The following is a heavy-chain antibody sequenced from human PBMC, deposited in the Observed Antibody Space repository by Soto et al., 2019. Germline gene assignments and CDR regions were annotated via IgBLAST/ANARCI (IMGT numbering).Heavy chain of an antibody. CDR1: GFAFGAYA. CDR3: AKDPVPLLLPSWWFDP. V-gene: IGHV3-23*01. J-gene: IGHJ5*02. D-gene: IGHD2-15*01. CDR2: ISGAGGNT. Sequence: EVQLLESGGGLVQPGGSLRLSCAASGFAFGAYAMTWVRQAPGKGLEWVSVISGAGGNTYYADSVKGRFTVSRDNSKKMLYLEMNSLRVEDTAIYYCAKDPVPLLLPSWWFDPWGQGTRVTVSS.